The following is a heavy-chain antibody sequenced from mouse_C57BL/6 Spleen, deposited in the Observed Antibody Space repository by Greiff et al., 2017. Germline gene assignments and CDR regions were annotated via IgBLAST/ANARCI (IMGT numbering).Heavy chain of an antibody. CDR2: IDPETGGT. Sequence: VQLQQSGAELVRPGASVTLSCKASGYTFTDYEMHWVKQTPVHGLEWIGAIDPETGGTAYNQKFKGKAILTADKSSSTAYMELRSLTSEDSAVYYCTRVGDYYVSSYDYYFDYWGQGTTLTVSS. CDR3: TRVGDYYVSSYDYYFDY. V-gene: IGHV1-15*01. J-gene: IGHJ2*01. CDR1: GYTFTDYE. D-gene: IGHD1-1*01.